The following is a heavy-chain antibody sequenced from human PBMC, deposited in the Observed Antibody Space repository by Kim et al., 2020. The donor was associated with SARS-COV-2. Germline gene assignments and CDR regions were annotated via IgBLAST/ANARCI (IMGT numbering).Heavy chain of an antibody. J-gene: IGHJ3*02. V-gene: IGHV4-31*03. D-gene: IGHD2-15*01. Sequence: SETLSLTCTVSGGSISSGGYYWSWIRQHPGKGLEWIGYIYYSGSTYYNPSLKSRVTISVDTSKNQFSLKLSSVTAADTAVYYCARANLSATPVGGGLGAAFDIWGQGTMVTVSS. CDR1: GGSISSGGYY. CDR3: ARANLSATPVGGGLGAAFDI. CDR2: IYYSGST.